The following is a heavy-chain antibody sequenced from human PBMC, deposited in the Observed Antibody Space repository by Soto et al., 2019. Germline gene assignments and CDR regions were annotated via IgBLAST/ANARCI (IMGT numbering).Heavy chain of an antibody. CDR1: GYTFTSYD. J-gene: IGHJ6*02. Sequence: QVQLVQSGAEVKKPGASVKVSCKASGYTFTSYDITWVRQATGQGLEWMGWMNPNSGNTGYAQKFQGRGTMTRNTSRSTAYMALSSLRSEDTAVYYCEREMTTRGMDVWVQGTTVTVSS. CDR3: EREMTTRGMDV. D-gene: IGHD1-1*01. CDR2: MNPNSGNT. V-gene: IGHV1-8*01.